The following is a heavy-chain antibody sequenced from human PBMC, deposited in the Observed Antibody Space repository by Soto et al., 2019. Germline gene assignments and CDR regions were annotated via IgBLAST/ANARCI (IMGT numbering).Heavy chain of an antibody. J-gene: IGHJ3*02. CDR2: ILPIFGTA. V-gene: IGHV1-69*13. D-gene: IGHD2-2*01. CDR1: GGTSSSYA. Sequence: SVKVSCKASGGTSSSYAISWVRQAPGQGLEWMGGILPIFGTANYAQKFQGRVTITADESTSTAYMELSSLRSEDTAGYYCASPIVYCSSTSCSDDAFDIWGQGTMVTVSS. CDR3: ASPIVYCSSTSCSDDAFDI.